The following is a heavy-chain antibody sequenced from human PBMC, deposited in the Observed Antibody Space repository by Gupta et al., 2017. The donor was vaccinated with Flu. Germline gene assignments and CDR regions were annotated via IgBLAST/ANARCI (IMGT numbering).Heavy chain of an antibody. Sequence: EVQLGETGGGLIQSGGSLRLSCAASGFTVSSNYMSWVRRAPGKGLEWVSVIYSGGSTYYPDSVKGRFTLSRDNSKSTLYLQMNSLRGDDTAVYYCAKGGGIVANYYYGMDVWGQGTTVTVSS. CDR3: AKGGGIVANYYYGMDV. CDR2: IYSGGST. V-gene: IGHV3-53*02. D-gene: IGHD5-12*01. CDR1: GFTVSSNY. J-gene: IGHJ6*02.